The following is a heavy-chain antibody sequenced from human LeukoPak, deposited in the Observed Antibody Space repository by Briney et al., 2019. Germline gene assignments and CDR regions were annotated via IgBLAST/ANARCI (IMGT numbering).Heavy chain of an antibody. CDR1: GFTFSSYS. Sequence: GGSLRLFCAASGFTFSSYSMNWVRQAPGKGLEWVSYISSSSSTIYYADSVKGRLTISRDNAKNSLYLHRNSLRAEYTAVYYCAKGPRAWGQGTLVTVSS. J-gene: IGHJ4*02. V-gene: IGHV3-48*01. CDR2: ISSSSSTI. CDR3: AKGPRA.